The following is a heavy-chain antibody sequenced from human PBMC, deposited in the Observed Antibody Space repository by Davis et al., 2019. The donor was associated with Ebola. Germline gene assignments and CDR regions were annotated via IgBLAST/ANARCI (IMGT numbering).Heavy chain of an antibody. J-gene: IGHJ4*02. CDR2: ISDSGSTT. CDR3: VPGTWI. V-gene: IGHV3-48*03. CDR1: GFSLSTYE. D-gene: IGHD5-18*01. Sequence: GESLKISCAPSGFSLSTYEMNWVRQAPGKGLEWISYISDSGSTTYYTDSVKGRFTISRDNAKNSLYLQMNTLRVEDTAIYYCVPGTWIRGQGTLVTVSS.